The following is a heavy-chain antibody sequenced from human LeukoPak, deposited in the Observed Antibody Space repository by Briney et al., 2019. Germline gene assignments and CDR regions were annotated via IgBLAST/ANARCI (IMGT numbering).Heavy chain of an antibody. CDR2: ITYNGAAT. J-gene: IGHJ4*02. CDR1: GFSFGGYA. CDR3: AKDGLYFDGSTHLYYFDS. Sequence: GGSLRLSCAASGFSFGGYAMTWVRQAPGKGLEWVSSITYNGAATYYLDSVKARFTISRDNSRSTLYLQMDSLTAEDTALYYCAKDGLYFDGSTHLYYFDSWGQGTLVAVSS. V-gene: IGHV3-23*01. D-gene: IGHD3-9*01.